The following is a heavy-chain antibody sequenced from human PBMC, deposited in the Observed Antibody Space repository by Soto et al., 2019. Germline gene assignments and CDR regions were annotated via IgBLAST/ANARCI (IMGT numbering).Heavy chain of an antibody. Sequence: VQLVESGGGLVQPGRSLRLSCAASGFTFDNYAMHWVRQAPGKGLEWVSGISWNSNTIAYADSVKGRFTISRDNAKNSLHFQMNSLRAEDTAFYYCAKDTGPNWGQGTLVTVSS. CDR1: GFTFDNYA. V-gene: IGHV3-9*01. J-gene: IGHJ4*02. CDR3: AKDTGPN. CDR2: ISWNSNTI.